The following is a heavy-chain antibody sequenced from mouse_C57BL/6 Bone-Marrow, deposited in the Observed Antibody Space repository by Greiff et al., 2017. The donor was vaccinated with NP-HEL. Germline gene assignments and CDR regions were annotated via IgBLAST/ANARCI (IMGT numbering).Heavy chain of an antibody. D-gene: IGHD1-1*01. Sequence: VQLQQSVAELVRPGASVKLSCTASGFNIKNTYMHWVKQRPEQGLEWIGRIDPANGNTKYAPKFQGKATITADTPSNTAYLQLSSLTSEDTAIYYCAPYYYGSSAWFAYWGQGTLVTVSA. CDR1: GFNIKNTY. CDR3: APYYYGSSAWFAY. V-gene: IGHV14-3*01. J-gene: IGHJ3*01. CDR2: IDPANGNT.